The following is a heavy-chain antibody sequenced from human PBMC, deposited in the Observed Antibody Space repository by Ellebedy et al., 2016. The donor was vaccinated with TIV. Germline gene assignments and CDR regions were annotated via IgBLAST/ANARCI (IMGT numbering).Heavy chain of an antibody. Sequence: GESLKISCAASGFTVSTTYMSWVRQAPGKGLEWVSTISNTGSRTYYADSVEGRFIISRDNSKKTLYLQMNSLRAEDTAVYYCAREVVSSGNYWGQGTLVTVSS. V-gene: IGHV3-53*01. CDR3: AREVVSSGNY. CDR1: GFTVSTTY. CDR2: ISNTGSRT. D-gene: IGHD6-19*01. J-gene: IGHJ4*02.